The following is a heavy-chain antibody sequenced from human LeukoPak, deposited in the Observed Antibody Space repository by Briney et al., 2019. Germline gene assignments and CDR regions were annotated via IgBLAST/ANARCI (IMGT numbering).Heavy chain of an antibody. CDR2: IYYSGST. CDR1: GGSISKYY. J-gene: IGHJ3*02. D-gene: IGHD7-27*01. CDR3: AGNWGEAALDI. Sequence: KPSETLSLTCTVSGGSISKYYWSWIRQPPGKGLEWIGYIYYSGSTNYNPSLKSRVTISEDTSKNQLSLKLSSVTAADTAMYYCAGNWGEAALDIWGQGTMVTVSS. V-gene: IGHV4-59*08.